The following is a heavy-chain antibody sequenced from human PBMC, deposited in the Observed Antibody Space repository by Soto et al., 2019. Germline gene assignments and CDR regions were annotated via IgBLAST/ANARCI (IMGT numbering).Heavy chain of an antibody. V-gene: IGHV3-33*01. CDR3: ARVDSSSWYFDL. D-gene: IGHD6-13*01. CDR2: IWYDGSNK. CDR1: GFTFSSYG. J-gene: IGHJ2*01. Sequence: QVPLVESGGGVVQPGRSLRLSCAASGFTFSSYGMHWVRQAPGKGLEWVAVIWYDGSNKYYADSVKGRFTISRDNSKNTLYLQMNSLRAEDTAVYYCARVDSSSWYFDLWGRGTLVTVSS.